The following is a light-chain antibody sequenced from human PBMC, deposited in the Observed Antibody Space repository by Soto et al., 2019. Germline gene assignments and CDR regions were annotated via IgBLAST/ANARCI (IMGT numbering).Light chain of an antibody. CDR2: DAS. CDR3: QQYDNLPLT. J-gene: IGKJ4*01. V-gene: IGKV1-33*01. Sequence: DIQMTQSPSSLSVSVGDRVTITCQASQDISNSLNWYQQKPGKAPKLLIYDASNLKTGIPSRFSGSGSVTDFTFTITSLQPVDMATYYCQQYDNLPLTFGGGTKVEIK. CDR1: QDISNS.